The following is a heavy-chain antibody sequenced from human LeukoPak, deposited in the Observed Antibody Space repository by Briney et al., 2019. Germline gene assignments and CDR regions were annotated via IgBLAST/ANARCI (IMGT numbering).Heavy chain of an antibody. V-gene: IGHV4-38-2*02. D-gene: IGHD6-19*01. CDR2: IYYSGST. CDR3: ARSSSGWYRGIEYFDY. Sequence: SETLSLTCTVSGYSISSGYYWGWIRQPPGKGLEWIGSIYYSGSTYYNPSLKSRVTISVDTSKKQFSLKLSSVTAADTAVYYCARSSSGWYRGIEYFDYWGQGTLVTVSS. J-gene: IGHJ4*02. CDR1: GYSISSGYY.